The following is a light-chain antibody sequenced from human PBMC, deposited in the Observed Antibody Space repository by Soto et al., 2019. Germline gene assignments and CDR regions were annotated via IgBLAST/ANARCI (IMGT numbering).Light chain of an antibody. CDR1: QSISSNY. CDR3: QQYSSSPRT. V-gene: IGKV3-20*01. J-gene: IGKJ1*01. Sequence: ENVLTQSPGTPSLSPGEGATLSCRASQSISSNYLAWYHQKPGQAPRLLIFGASSRATDIPDRFRGSGSGRDFLLNISRLEPEDSGMYYCQQYSSSPRTFGQGTKVDIK. CDR2: GAS.